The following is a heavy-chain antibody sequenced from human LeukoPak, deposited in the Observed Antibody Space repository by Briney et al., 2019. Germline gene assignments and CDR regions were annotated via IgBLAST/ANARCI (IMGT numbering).Heavy chain of an antibody. CDR3: ARAPWPEMGFDY. CDR1: GGSISSSSYY. D-gene: IGHD2-8*01. Sequence: PSETLSLTCTVSGGSISSSSYYWGWIRQPPGKGLEWIGSIYYSGSTYYNPSLKSRVTISVDTSKNQSSLKLSSVTAADTAVYYCARAPWPEMGFDYWGQGTLVTVSS. V-gene: IGHV4-39*07. J-gene: IGHJ4*02. CDR2: IYYSGST.